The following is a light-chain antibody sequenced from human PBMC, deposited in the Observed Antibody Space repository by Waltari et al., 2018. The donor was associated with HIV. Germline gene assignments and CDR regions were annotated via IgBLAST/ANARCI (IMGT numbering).Light chain of an antibody. Sequence: QSVLTQPPSASATPGQRVTISCSGTNSNIGNKYVYWYQQLPGTAPKVLIYRYNDRPSGVPDRFSGSKSGTSASLAISGLQSEDEADYHCATWDDNLSGWVFGGGTKLTVL. V-gene: IGLV1-47*01. CDR3: ATWDDNLSGWV. CDR1: NSNIGNKY. J-gene: IGLJ3*02. CDR2: RYN.